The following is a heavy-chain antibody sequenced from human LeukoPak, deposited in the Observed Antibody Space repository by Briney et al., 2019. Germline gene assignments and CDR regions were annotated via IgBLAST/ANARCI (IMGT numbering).Heavy chain of an antibody. Sequence: GGSLRLSCVASEFTFSISAVNWVRQAPGKGLEWVSGLPAFGTTTYYADSVKGRFTISRDNSKNTLYLQMNSLRVEDTAVYYCAKANDSGFFPYWGQGALVTVSS. J-gene: IGHJ4*02. V-gene: IGHV3-23*01. CDR2: LPAFGTTT. CDR3: AKANDSGFFPY. CDR1: EFTFSISA. D-gene: IGHD3-10*01.